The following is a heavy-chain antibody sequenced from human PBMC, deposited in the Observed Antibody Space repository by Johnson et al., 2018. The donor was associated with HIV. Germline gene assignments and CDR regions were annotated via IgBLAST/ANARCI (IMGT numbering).Heavy chain of an antibody. D-gene: IGHD6-13*01. Sequence: VQVVESGGGVVRPGGSLRLSCAASGISFDDSGMSWVRQAPGKGLEWVSGINWNGGSIGYAVPMQDRSTISRDNAKKYLYLQMNSLRAEDTALYYCAKDWGSRIAAAGTSAFDIWGQGTMVTVSS. CDR2: INWNGGSI. V-gene: IGHV3-20*04. CDR3: AKDWGSRIAAAGTSAFDI. CDR1: GISFDDSG. J-gene: IGHJ3*02.